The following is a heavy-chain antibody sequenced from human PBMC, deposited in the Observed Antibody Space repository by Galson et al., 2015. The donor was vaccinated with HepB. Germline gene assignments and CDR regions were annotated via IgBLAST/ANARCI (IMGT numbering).Heavy chain of an antibody. CDR2: IRSKASNYAA. J-gene: IGHJ4*02. CDR1: GFTLSGSA. CDR3: VRLGDLSGYSSR. Sequence: SLRLSCAASGFTLSGSAIHWVRPASGKGPEWIGRIRSKASNYAAFYVPSLKGRFTISRDDSKNMAYLHMRSLKTDDTAVYYCVRLGDLSGYSSRWGQGTLVTVSS. D-gene: IGHD6-19*01. V-gene: IGHV3-73*01.